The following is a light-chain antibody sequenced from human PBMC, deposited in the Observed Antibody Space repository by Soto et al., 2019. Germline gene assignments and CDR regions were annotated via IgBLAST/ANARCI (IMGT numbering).Light chain of an antibody. J-gene: IGKJ3*01. Sequence: DIQMTQSPSSLSASVGDRVTITCRASQSISSYVNRYQQKPGKAPKLLIYAASSLQSGVPSRFSGSGSGTDFTLTISSLQPEDFATYYCPQSYSPPPSCGPGTKVDSK. V-gene: IGKV1-39*01. CDR3: PQSYSPPPS. CDR1: QSISSY. CDR2: AAS.